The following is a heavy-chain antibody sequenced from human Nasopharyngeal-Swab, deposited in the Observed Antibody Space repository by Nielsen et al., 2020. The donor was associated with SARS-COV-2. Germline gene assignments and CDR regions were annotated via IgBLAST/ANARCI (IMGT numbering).Heavy chain of an antibody. V-gene: IGHV3-30*02. CDR2: IRYDGTDI. J-gene: IGHJ1*01. D-gene: IGHD2-2*01. Sequence: VRQAPGKGLEWVAFIRYDGTDIYYGDSVRSRFTISRDNSKNTLYLQVNSLRAEDTAVYYCAKGRGDIVVVPAAIPEYFRHWGQGTLVTVSS. CDR3: AKGRGDIVVVPAAIPEYFRH.